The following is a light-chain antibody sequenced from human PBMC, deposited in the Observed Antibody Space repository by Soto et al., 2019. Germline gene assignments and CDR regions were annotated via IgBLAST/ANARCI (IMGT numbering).Light chain of an antibody. J-gene: IGLJ2*01. CDR1: SSNIGSNY. Sequence: QSVLTQPPSASGTPGQRVTISCSGSSSNIGSNYVYWYQQLPGTAPKLLIYSNNQRPSGVPDRFSGCKSGTSASLAISGLRSEDEADYYCAAWDASLSAVVFGGGTKLTVL. CDR3: AAWDASLSAVV. CDR2: SNN. V-gene: IGLV1-47*02.